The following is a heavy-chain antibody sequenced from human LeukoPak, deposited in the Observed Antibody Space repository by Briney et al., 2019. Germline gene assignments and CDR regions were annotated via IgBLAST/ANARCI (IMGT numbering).Heavy chain of an antibody. V-gene: IGHV3-48*03. J-gene: IGHJ5*01. CDR1: GNTFISYE. Sequence: GGSLRLSCAVSGNTFISYEMIWVRQAPGKGVEWISSISSSGNTIYYADSVKGRFTISIDKAKSSLYLQMDNLRAEDTAVYYCARLNSFIKQRSAHYALDSWGQGTLVTVSS. CDR3: ARLNSFIKQRSAHYALDS. CDR2: ISSSGNTI. D-gene: IGHD3-16*01.